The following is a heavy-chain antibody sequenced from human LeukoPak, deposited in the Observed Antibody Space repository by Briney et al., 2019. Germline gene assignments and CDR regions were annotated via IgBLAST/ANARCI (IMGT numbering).Heavy chain of an antibody. Sequence: ASVKVSCKASGYTFTSYAMNWVRQAPGQGLEWMGWISAYNGNTNYAQKLQGRVTMTTDTSTSTAYMELRSLRSDDTAVYYCARDGGYYDSSGYYYWGQGTLVTVSS. D-gene: IGHD3-22*01. CDR3: ARDGGYYDSSGYYY. CDR1: GYTFTSYA. CDR2: ISAYNGNT. J-gene: IGHJ4*02. V-gene: IGHV1-18*01.